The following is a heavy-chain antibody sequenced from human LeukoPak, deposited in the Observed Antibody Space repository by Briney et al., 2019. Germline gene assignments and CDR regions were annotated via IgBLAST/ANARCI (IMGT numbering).Heavy chain of an antibody. D-gene: IGHD5-24*01. CDR2: ISYDGSNK. Sequence: PGRSLRLSCAASGFTFSSYAMHWVRQAPGKGLEWVAVISYDGSNKYYADSVRGLFTISRDISKSTLYLQMNSLRAEDTAVYHCVKSAGKDGYRDVFDIWGQGTVVSVSS. V-gene: IGHV3-30-3*01. CDR1: GFTFSSYA. J-gene: IGHJ3*02. CDR3: VKSAGKDGYRDVFDI.